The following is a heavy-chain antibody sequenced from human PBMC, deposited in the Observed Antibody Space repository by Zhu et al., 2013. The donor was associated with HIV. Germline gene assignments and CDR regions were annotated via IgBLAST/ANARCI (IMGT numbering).Heavy chain of an antibody. J-gene: IGHJ4*02. CDR2: IYYSGST. Sequence: QVQLQESGPRLVRPSQTLSLTCTVSGASISSDGYYWTWIRQHAGRGLEWIGYIYYSGSTYYNPSLRGRLTISVDTSKNHFSLNLSSVTAADTAVYYCARSPSRNFYDSSGYYFDYWGQGTQVTVSS. V-gene: IGHV4-31*03. D-gene: IGHD3-22*01. CDR1: GASISSDGYY. CDR3: ARSPSRNFYDSSGYYFDY.